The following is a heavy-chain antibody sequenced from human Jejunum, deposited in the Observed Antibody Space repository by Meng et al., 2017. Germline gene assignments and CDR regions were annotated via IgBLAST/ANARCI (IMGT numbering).Heavy chain of an antibody. Sequence: ELLSQWGPLLVRPPATRAPTGVISHRSGSGRSYSWTRIRHPPRKGLALIGYSFDRGSTKYNPSLSSRVTISADTSKNQFSLELSSVTAADTAVYYCATDVYGDGLAYLDYWGQGSLVTVSS. J-gene: IGHJ4*02. CDR1: HRSGSGRSYS. D-gene: IGHD4-17*01. V-gene: IGHV4-61*01. CDR2: SFDRGST. CDR3: ATDVYGDGLAYLDY.